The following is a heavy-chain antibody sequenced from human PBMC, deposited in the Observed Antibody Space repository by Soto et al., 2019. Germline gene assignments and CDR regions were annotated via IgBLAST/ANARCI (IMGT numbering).Heavy chain of an antibody. D-gene: IGHD3-10*01. V-gene: IGHV1-69*01. CDR2: IIPIFNTT. J-gene: IGHJ3*02. CDR3: ARGSPDGYYESGIDGTYAFDI. CDR1: GGTLNSYA. Sequence: QVPLVQSGAEVKKPGSSVKVSCKTSGGTLNSYAISWVRQAPGQGLEWLGGIIPIFNTTNYAQKSQGRVTITADESTSTAYMEMRSLTSEDTAVYYCARGSPDGYYESGIDGTYAFDIWGQGTMVTVSS.